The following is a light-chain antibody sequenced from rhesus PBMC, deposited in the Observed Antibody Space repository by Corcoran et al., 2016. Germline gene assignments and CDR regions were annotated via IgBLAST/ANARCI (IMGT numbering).Light chain of an antibody. V-gene: IGKV1-21*01. CDR1: QGISSW. Sequence: DIQMTQSPSSLSASVGDRVTITCRASQGISSWLAWYQQKPGKAPKPLIYKASSLQSGVPSGFSGSGTGTDFSLTISSLQPEDYATYYCQQYNSAPFTFGPRTKLDIK. J-gene: IGKJ3*01. CDR2: KAS. CDR3: QQYNSAPFT.